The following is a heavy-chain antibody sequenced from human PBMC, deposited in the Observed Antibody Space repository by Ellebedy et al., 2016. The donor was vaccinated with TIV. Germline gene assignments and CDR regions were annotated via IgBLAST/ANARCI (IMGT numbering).Heavy chain of an antibody. J-gene: IGHJ6*03. CDR2: IHYSGSA. Sequence: MPSEILSLTCTVSGDSISPYYWNWIRQPPGKGLEWIGYIHYSGSANYNPSLKSRVTISVDTSKNQFSLNLSSVTAADTAMYYCARQHDPKYNNYMDVWGKGTTVTVSS. V-gene: IGHV4-59*01. CDR1: GDSISPYY. CDR3: ARQHDPKYNNYMDV.